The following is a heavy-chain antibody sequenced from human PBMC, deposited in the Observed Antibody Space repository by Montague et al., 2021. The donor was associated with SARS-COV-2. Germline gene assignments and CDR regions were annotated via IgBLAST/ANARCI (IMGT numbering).Heavy chain of an antibody. CDR2: ISTSDGNI. D-gene: IGHD6-13*01. V-gene: IGHV3-23*01. J-gene: IGHJ3*02. Sequence: SLRLSCAVSGFTFSSYAMSWVRQVPGKGLVWVSPISTSDGNITYADSVKGRFTISRDKSKNTLYLQMNSLRAEDTAVYYCAKDRQLVGDDTSGIWGQGTVVTVSS. CDR3: AKDRQLVGDDTSGI. CDR1: GFTFSSYA.